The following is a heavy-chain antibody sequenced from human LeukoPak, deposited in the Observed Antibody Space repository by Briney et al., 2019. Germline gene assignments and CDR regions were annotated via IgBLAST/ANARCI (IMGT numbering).Heavy chain of an antibody. V-gene: IGHV4-38-2*01. CDR1: GYSISSGYY. CDR2: IYHSGST. Sequence: PSETLSLTCAVSGYSISSGYYWGWIRQPPGKGLEWIGSIYHSGSTYYNPSLKGRVTISVDTSKNQFSLKLSSVTAADTAVYYCASTPAGGITVDYYFDYWGQGTLVTVSS. D-gene: IGHD3-10*01. CDR3: ASTPAGGITVDYYFDY. J-gene: IGHJ4*02.